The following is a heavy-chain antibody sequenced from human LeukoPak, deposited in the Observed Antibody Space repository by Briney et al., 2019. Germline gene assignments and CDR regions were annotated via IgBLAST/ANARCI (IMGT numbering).Heavy chain of an antibody. Sequence: ASVKVSCKASGYTLTGYYMHWVRQAPGQGLEWMGWINPNSGGTNYAQKFQGWVTMTRDTSISTAYMELSRLRSDDTAVYYCAREYCSSTSCFDYFDYWGQGTLVTVSS. V-gene: IGHV1-2*04. CDR2: INPNSGGT. CDR3: AREYCSSTSCFDYFDY. D-gene: IGHD2-2*01. J-gene: IGHJ4*02. CDR1: GYTLTGYY.